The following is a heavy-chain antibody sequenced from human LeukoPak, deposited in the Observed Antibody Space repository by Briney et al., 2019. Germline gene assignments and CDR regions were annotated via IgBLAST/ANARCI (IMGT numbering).Heavy chain of an antibody. CDR2: IYPYDSDT. D-gene: IGHD2-21*01. CDR3: AKHFSGGDYDAFEI. CDR1: GYNFCLFW. J-gene: IGHJ3*02. Sequence: GEALQISCRGSGYNFCLFWIGWVRPMPGKGLEWMGIIYPYDSDTRYSPSFQGQVTISADMSISTAYLEWSSLKASDTAMYYCAKHFSGGDYDAFEIWGQGTLLTVSP. V-gene: IGHV5-51*01.